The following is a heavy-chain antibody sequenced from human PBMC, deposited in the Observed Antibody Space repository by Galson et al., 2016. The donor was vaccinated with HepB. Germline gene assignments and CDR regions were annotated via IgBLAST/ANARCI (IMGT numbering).Heavy chain of an antibody. V-gene: IGHV3-53*01. CDR1: GYTVYNNY. CDR2: IYSGGIT. Sequence: SLRLSCAASGYTVYNNYMIWVRQAPGKGLEWVSLIYSGGITYYADSVKGRFTISRDSSNNTLYLQMNSLRAEDTAVYYCATSPGGGLWGQGTLVTVSS. CDR3: ATSPGGGL. D-gene: IGHD2-15*01. J-gene: IGHJ4*02.